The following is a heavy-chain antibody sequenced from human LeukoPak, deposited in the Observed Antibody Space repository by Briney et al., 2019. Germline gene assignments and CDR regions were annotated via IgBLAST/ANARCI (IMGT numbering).Heavy chain of an antibody. CDR1: GGSISSDC. CDR2: IYYSGST. Sequence: PSETLSVTCTVSGGSISSDCWSWIRQPPGKGLEWIGYIYYSGSTNYNPSLKSRVTISVDTSKNQFSLKLSSVTAADTAVYYCARDRGYCSGSSCYRWFDPWGQGTLVTVSS. D-gene: IGHD2-15*01. J-gene: IGHJ5*02. CDR3: ARDRGYCSGSSCYRWFDP. V-gene: IGHV4-59*01.